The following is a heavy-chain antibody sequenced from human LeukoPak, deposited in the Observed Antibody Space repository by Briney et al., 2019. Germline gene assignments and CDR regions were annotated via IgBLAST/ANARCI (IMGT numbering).Heavy chain of an antibody. J-gene: IGHJ4*02. Sequence: SEALSLTCTVAGGSISSGDYYWSWLRQLPGKGLEWIGYIYYSGSTYYNPSLKSRVTISVDTSKNQFSLKLSPVTAADTAVYYCARAGRGYSGYEVYYWGQGTLVTVSS. CDR1: GGSISSGDYY. CDR3: ARAGRGYSGYEVYY. V-gene: IGHV4-30-4*01. CDR2: IYYSGST. D-gene: IGHD5-12*01.